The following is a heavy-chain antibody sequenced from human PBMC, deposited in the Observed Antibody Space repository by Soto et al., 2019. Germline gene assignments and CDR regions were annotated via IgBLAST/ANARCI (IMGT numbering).Heavy chain of an antibody. J-gene: IGHJ4*02. V-gene: IGHV4-4*02. CDR1: GGSIRTDNW. CDR3: ATRMGPPL. Sequence: SESLSLGCAVSGGSIRTDNWWTWVRQPPGKGLEWVGEIYHSGSTNYNPSLESRVTISLDKSKNQFSLRLSSVTAADTAVYYCATRMGPPLWGQGTLVTVSS. CDR2: IYHSGST.